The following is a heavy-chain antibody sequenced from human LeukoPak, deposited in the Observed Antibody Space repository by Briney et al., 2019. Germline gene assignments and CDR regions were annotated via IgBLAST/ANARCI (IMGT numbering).Heavy chain of an antibody. J-gene: IGHJ4*02. V-gene: IGHV1-69*13. CDR3: ASKFGYSYGYLDY. D-gene: IGHD5-18*01. CDR2: IIPIFGTA. CDR1: GGTFSSYA. Sequence: SVKVSCKASGGTFSSYAISWVRQAPGQGLEWMGGIIPIFGTANFPQKSQGRGTNTADESPNPALTELGRLDSEDTALYYCASKFGYSYGYLDYWGQGTLVSVSS.